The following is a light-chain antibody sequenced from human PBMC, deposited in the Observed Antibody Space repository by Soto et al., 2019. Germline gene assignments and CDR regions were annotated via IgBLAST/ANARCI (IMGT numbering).Light chain of an antibody. J-gene: IGKJ2*01. Sequence: DIQMTQSPSSLSASVGDRVTISCRTSQTVDNYLNWYQQKPGKAPQLLISAASTLQSGVPSRFSGSGSGTDFTLTISSLKPEDSATYYCHQTYNTLYTFGQGTKVEIK. CDR3: HQTYNTLYT. CDR2: AAS. V-gene: IGKV1-39*01. CDR1: QTVDNY.